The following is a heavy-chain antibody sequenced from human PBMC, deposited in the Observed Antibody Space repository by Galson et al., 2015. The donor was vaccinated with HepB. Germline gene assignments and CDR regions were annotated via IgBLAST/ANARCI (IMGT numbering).Heavy chain of an antibody. CDR3: ARVHPEYTSGWYRQALYYFDS. J-gene: IGHJ4*02. CDR1: GFTFSSYA. Sequence: SLRLSCAASGFTFSSYAMSWVRQAPGKGLEWVSLISTSGSCTYYADSVKGRFTISRDNSKNTLFLQKTGLTADDTAIYYCARVHPEYTSGWYRQALYYFDSWGQGTLVAVSS. CDR2: ISTSGSCT. D-gene: IGHD6-19*01. V-gene: IGHV3-23*01.